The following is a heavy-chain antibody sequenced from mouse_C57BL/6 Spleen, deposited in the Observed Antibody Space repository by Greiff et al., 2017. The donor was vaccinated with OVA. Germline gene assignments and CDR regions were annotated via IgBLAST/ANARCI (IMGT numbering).Heavy chain of an antibody. D-gene: IGHD2-3*01. CDR3: AKTGGYYDYWYFDV. CDR2: IWRGGST. CDR1: GFSLTSSG. Sequence: QAQLKDSGPGLVQPSLSLSIPCTVSGFSLTSSGVHWVRQSPGKGLEWLGVIWRGGSTVSHAVFMSRLRITKDNDKSQVFFKMNSLQADDTAIYDWAKTGGYYDYWYFDVWGTGTTVTVAS. V-gene: IGHV2-5*01. J-gene: IGHJ1*03.